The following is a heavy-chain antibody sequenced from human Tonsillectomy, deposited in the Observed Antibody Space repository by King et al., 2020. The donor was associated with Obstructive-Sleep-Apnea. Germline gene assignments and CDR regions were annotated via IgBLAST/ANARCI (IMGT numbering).Heavy chain of an antibody. CDR2: IYYSGTT. J-gene: IGHJ6*02. CDR1: GGSINNYY. CDR3: ARESFKTGWYGADYYYYGLDV. D-gene: IGHD6-19*01. V-gene: IGHV4-59*01. Sequence: QLQESGPGLVKHSETLFLTCTVSGGSINNYYWSWIRQPPGKGLELIGYIYYSGTTDYNPSLKTRVTMSVDTSKNQFSLKVNSVTAADTAVYYCARESFKTGWYGADYYYYGLDVWGQGTTVIVSS.